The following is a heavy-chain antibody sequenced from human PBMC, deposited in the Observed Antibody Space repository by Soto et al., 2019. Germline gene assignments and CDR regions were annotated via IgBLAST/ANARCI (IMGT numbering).Heavy chain of an antibody. J-gene: IGHJ4*02. V-gene: IGHV4-34*01. Sequence: LSLTCAVYGGSFCGHYWSWIRQPPGKGLEWIGEINHSGSTNYNPSLKSRVTISVDTSKNQFSLKLSSVTAADTAVYYCARVDPATSSDYWCQGTLVTVSS. CDR1: GGSFCGHY. D-gene: IGHD5-18*01. CDR2: INHSGST. CDR3: ARVDPATSSDY.